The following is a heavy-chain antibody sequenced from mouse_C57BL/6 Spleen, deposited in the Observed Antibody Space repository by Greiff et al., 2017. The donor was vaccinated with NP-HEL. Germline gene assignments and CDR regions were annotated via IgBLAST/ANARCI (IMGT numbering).Heavy chain of an antibody. CDR1: GFTFSSYA. CDR2: ISSGGDYI. Sequence: EVKLMESGEGLVKPGGSLKLSCAASGFTFSSYAMSWVRQTPEKRLEWVAYISSGGDYIYYADTVKGRFTISRDNARNTLYLQMSSLKSEDTAMYYCTRDYYGSSYSAWFAYWGQGTLVTVSA. CDR3: TRDYYGSSYSAWFAY. D-gene: IGHD1-1*01. J-gene: IGHJ3*01. V-gene: IGHV5-9-1*02.